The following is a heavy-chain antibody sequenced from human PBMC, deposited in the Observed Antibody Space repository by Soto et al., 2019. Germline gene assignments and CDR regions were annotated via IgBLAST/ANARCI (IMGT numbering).Heavy chain of an antibody. V-gene: IGHV4-34*01. CDR3: ARVGVVVPAAMPHWFDP. CDR1: GGSFSGYY. J-gene: IGHJ5*02. D-gene: IGHD2-2*01. Sequence: SETLSLTCAVYGGSFSGYYWSWIRQPPGKGLEWIGEINHSGSTNYNPSLKSRVTISVDTSKNQFSLKLSSVTAADTAVYYCARVGVVVPAAMPHWFDPWGQGTLVTVSS. CDR2: INHSGST.